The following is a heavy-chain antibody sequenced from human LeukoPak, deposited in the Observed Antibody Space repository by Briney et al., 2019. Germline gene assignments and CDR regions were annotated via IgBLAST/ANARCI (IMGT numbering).Heavy chain of an antibody. CDR1: GFTFSSYA. CDR2: ISGSGGST. V-gene: IGHV3-23*01. Sequence: PGGSLRLSCAASGFTFSSYAVSWVRQAPGKGLEWVSAISGSGGSTYYADSVKGRFTISRDNSKNTLYLQMNSLRAEDTAVYYCAKTAYDSSGYYNGFDYWGQGTLVTVSS. D-gene: IGHD3-22*01. J-gene: IGHJ4*02. CDR3: AKTAYDSSGYYNGFDY.